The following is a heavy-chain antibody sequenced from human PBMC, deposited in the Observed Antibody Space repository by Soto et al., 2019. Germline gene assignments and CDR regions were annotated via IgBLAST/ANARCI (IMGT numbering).Heavy chain of an antibody. CDR1: GFTFSSYG. CDR3: ARDLNDFWSGYLSLDY. J-gene: IGHJ4*02. Sequence: VQLVESGGGLVQPGGSLKLSCAASGFTFSSYGMHWVRQAPGKGLEWVAVIWYDGSNKYYADSVKGRFTISRDNSKNTLYLQMNSLRAEDTAVYYCARDLNDFWSGYLSLDYWGQGTLVTVSS. D-gene: IGHD3-3*01. V-gene: IGHV3-33*08. CDR2: IWYDGSNK.